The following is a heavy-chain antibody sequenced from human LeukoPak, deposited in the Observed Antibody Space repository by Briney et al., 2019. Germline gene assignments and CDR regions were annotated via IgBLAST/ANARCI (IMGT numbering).Heavy chain of an antibody. CDR3: ARLPYVDTDMVGLEIDY. D-gene: IGHD5-18*01. CDR2: IKQDGSEK. V-gene: IGHV3-7*01. Sequence: PGGSLRLSCAASGFTFSSYWMSWVRQAPGKGLEWVANIKQDGSEKYYVDSVKGRFTISRDNAKNSLYLQMNSLRAEDTAVYYCARLPYVDTDMVGLEIDYWGQGTLVTVSS. CDR1: GFTFSSYW. J-gene: IGHJ4*02.